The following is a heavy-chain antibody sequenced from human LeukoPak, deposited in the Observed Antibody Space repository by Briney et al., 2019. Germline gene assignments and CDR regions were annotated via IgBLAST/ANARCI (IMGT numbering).Heavy chain of an antibody. CDR1: GGSISSYY. J-gene: IGHJ4*02. V-gene: IGHV4-59*08. D-gene: IGHD6-13*01. CDR2: MYYNGRT. Sequence: SETLSLTCTVSGGSISSYYWSWIRQPPGKGLEWIGYMYYNGRTNYNPSLKSRVTISIDTSRDQFSLKLSSVTAADTAVYYCARLSSGTVDYWGQGTLVTLSS. CDR3: ARLSSGTVDY.